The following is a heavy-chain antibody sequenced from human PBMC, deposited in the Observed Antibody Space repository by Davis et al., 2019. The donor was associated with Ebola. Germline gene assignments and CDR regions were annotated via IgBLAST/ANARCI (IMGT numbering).Heavy chain of an antibody. CDR3: AKDEYHFYGMDV. Sequence: GGSLRLSCAASGFTFSSYEMNWVRQAPGKGLEWVSYISSSGSTIYYADSVKGRFTISRDNSKNSLYLQMNSLRTEDTALYYCAKDEYHFYGMDVWGQGTTVTVSS. D-gene: IGHD2/OR15-2a*01. CDR1: GFTFSSYE. CDR2: ISSSGSTI. J-gene: IGHJ6*02. V-gene: IGHV3-48*03.